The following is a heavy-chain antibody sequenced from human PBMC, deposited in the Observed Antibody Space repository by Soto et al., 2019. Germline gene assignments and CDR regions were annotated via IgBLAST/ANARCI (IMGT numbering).Heavy chain of an antibody. V-gene: IGHV3-23*01. Sequence: EVQLLESGGGLVQPGGSLRLSCAASGFTFSSYAKSWVRQAPGKGLEWVSAISGSGGSTYYADSVKGRFTISRDNSKNTLYLQMNSLRAEDTAVYYCAKQPLYYYYMDVWGKGTTVTVSS. D-gene: IGHD6-13*01. CDR3: AKQPLYYYYMDV. CDR1: GFTFSSYA. CDR2: ISGSGGST. J-gene: IGHJ6*03.